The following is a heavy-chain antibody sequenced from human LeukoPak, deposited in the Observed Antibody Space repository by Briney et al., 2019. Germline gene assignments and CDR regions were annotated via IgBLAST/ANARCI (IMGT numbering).Heavy chain of an antibody. D-gene: IGHD1-26*01. Sequence: SEALSLTCTVSGASIRSTSYYWGWIRQPPGKGLEWIGTISYSGNTYYNPSLKSRVTISVDTSKNQFSLKLSSVTAADTAVYYCARHSGTFYYYYYMDVWGKGTSVTVPS. V-gene: IGHV4-39*07. CDR1: GASIRSTSYY. CDR2: ISYSGNT. CDR3: ARHSGTFYYYYYMDV. J-gene: IGHJ6*03.